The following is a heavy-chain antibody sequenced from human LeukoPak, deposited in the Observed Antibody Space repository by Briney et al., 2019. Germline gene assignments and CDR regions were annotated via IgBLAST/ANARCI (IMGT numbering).Heavy chain of an antibody. CDR1: GYTFTSYD. CDR3: ARGMGLPYDSSGPVFDI. CDR2: MNPNSGNT. D-gene: IGHD3-22*01. Sequence: ASVKVSCKASGYTFTSYDINWVRQATGQGLEWMGWMNPNSGNTGYAQKFQGRVTMTRNTSISTAYMELSSLRSEDTAVYYCARGMGLPYDSSGPVFDIWGQGKMVTVSS. V-gene: IGHV1-8*01. J-gene: IGHJ3*02.